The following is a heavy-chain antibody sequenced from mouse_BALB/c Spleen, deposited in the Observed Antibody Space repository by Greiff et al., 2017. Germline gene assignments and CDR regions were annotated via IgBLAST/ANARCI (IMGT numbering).Heavy chain of an antibody. CDR2: IDPANGNT. J-gene: IGHJ4*01. V-gene: IGHV14-3*02. CDR3: AGGRYGSSYAMDY. Sequence: VQLKQSGAELVKPGASVKLSCTASGFTIKDTYMHWVKQRPEQGLEWIGRIDPANGNTKYDPKFQGKATITADTSSNTAYLQLRSLTSEDTAVYYCAGGRYGSSYAMDYWGQGTSVTVSA. D-gene: IGHD1-1*01. CDR1: GFTIKDTY.